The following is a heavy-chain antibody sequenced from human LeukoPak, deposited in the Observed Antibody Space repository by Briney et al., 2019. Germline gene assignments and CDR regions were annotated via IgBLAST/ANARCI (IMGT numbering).Heavy chain of an antibody. V-gene: IGHV3-7*05. J-gene: IGHJ1*01. Sequence: GGSLRLSCAAAGFTFSSNWMSWVRQAPGKGLQWVANIKQDGSEKYYVDSVKGRFTISRDNAKKSLYLQMNSLRGEDTAVYYCVKIARDWGQGTLVTVSS. CDR2: IKQDGSEK. CDR3: VKIARD. CDR1: GFTFSSNW.